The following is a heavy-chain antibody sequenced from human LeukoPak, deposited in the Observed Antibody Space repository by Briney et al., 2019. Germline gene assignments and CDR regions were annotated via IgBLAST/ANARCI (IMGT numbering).Heavy chain of an antibody. J-gene: IGHJ6*02. Sequence: GGSLRLSCAASGFTFSSYWMHWVRQAPGKGLVWVSRINSDGSSTSYADSVKSRFTISRDNAKNSLYLQMNSLRAEDTALYYCAKDIGPPDTAMPHVYYYYGMDVWGQGTTVTVSS. CDR3: AKDIGPPDTAMPHVYYYYGMDV. D-gene: IGHD5-18*01. CDR1: GFTFSSYW. V-gene: IGHV3-74*01. CDR2: INSDGSST.